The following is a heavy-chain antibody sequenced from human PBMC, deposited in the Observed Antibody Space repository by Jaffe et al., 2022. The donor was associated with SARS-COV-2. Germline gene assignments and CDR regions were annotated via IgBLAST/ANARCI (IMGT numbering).Heavy chain of an antibody. J-gene: IGHJ6*03. CDR3: ASGGSASYYYMDV. Sequence: QLQLQESGPGLVKPSETLSLTCTVSGGSISINDYYWGWVHQPPGKGLEWIGLIYSSGSTYYNPSLKTRVTISVDTSKNQFSLKLTSVTAADTAIYYCASGGSASYYYMDVWGKGTTVTVSS. CDR2: IYSSGST. CDR1: GGSISINDYY. V-gene: IGHV4-39*01.